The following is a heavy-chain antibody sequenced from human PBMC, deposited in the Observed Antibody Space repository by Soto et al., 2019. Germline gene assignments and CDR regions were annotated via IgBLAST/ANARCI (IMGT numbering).Heavy chain of an antibody. J-gene: IGHJ4*02. CDR2: ISTNGGST. Sequence: GGSLRLSCSASGFTFSIYAMHWVRQAPGKGLEYVSSISTNGGSTDYADSVKGRFTISRDNSKNTEYLQMSSLRVEETAVYYCVKGEYYYDSSGYYPFDYWGQGTLVTVSS. CDR3: VKGEYYYDSSGYYPFDY. V-gene: IGHV3-64D*06. CDR1: GFTFSIYA. D-gene: IGHD3-22*01.